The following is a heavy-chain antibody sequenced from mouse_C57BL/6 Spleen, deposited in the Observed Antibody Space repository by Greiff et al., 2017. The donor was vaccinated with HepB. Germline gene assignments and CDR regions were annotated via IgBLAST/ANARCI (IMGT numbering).Heavy chain of an antibody. Sequence: SGPELVKPGASVKISCKASGYSFTGYYMNWVKQSPEKSLEWIGEINPSTGGTTYNQKFKAKATLTVDKSSSTAYMQLKSLTSEDSAVYYCARWDYYGSRGAMDYWGQGTSVTVSS. CDR1: GYSFTGYY. J-gene: IGHJ4*01. CDR3: ARWDYYGSRGAMDY. CDR2: INPSTGGT. D-gene: IGHD1-1*01. V-gene: IGHV1-42*01.